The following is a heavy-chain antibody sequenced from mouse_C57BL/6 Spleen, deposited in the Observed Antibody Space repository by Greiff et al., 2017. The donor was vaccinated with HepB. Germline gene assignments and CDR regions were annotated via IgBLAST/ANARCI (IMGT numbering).Heavy chain of an antibody. Sequence: VQLQQPGAELVRPGTSVKLSCKASGYTFTSYWMHWVKQRPGQGLEWIGVIDPSDSYTNYNQKFKGKATLTVDTSSSTAYMQLSSLTSEDSAVYYCARYYSKRRAMDYWGQGTSVTVSS. J-gene: IGHJ4*01. CDR1: GYTFTSYW. CDR2: IDPSDSYT. D-gene: IGHD2-5*01. V-gene: IGHV1-59*01. CDR3: ARYYSKRRAMDY.